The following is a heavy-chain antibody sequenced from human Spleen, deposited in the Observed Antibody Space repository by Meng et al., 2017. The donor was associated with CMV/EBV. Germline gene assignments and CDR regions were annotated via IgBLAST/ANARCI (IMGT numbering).Heavy chain of an antibody. CDR3: ARDRGGSWDY. Sequence: SETLSLTCAVYGGSFSGYYWSWIRQPPGKGLEWIGEINHSGSTNYNPSLKSRVTISVDTSKNQFSLKLSSVTAADTAVYYCARDRGGSWDYWGQGTLVTVSS. CDR2: INHSGST. J-gene: IGHJ4*02. D-gene: IGHD5-24*01. CDR1: GGSFSGYY. V-gene: IGHV4-34*01.